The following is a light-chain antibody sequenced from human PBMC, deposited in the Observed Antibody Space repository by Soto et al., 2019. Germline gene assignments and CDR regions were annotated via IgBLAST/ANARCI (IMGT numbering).Light chain of an antibody. V-gene: IGLV1-40*01. Sequence: QSVLTQPPSGSGAPGQRVTISCTGSSSNIGAGYDVHWYQQLPGTAPKLLIYGNSNRPSGVPDRFSGSKSGTSASLAITGLQAEDEADYYCQSYDSSLSGGVFGTGTKVTVL. CDR2: GNS. CDR1: SSNIGAGYD. J-gene: IGLJ1*01. CDR3: QSYDSSLSGGV.